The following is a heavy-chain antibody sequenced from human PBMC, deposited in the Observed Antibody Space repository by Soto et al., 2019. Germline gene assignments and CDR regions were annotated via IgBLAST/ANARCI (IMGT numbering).Heavy chain of an antibody. CDR3: AKVSRYCSSTTCLYYYYSYGMDV. J-gene: IGHJ6*02. CDR1: GFTFSSYG. CDR2: ISYDGSNK. D-gene: IGHD2-2*01. Sequence: QVQLVESGGGVVQPGRSLRLSCAASGFTFSSYGMHWVRQAPGKGLEWVAVISYDGSNKYYADSVKGRFTISRDNSKNPLYLQMNSLRAEDTAVYYCAKVSRYCSSTTCLYYYYSYGMDVWGQGTTVTVSS. V-gene: IGHV3-30*18.